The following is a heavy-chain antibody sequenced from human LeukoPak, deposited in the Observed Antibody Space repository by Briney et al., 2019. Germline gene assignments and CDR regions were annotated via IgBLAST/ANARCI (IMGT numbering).Heavy chain of an antibody. CDR2: INPNSGGT. CDR1: GYTFTGYY. J-gene: IGHJ5*02. V-gene: IGHV1-2*02. CDR3: ARIATGYNWFDP. Sequence: ASVKVSCKASGYTFTGYYMHWVRQAPGQGLEWMGWINPNSGGTNYAQKFQGRVTMTRDTFISTAYMELSRLRSDDTAVYYCARIATGYNWFDPWGQGTLVTVSS. D-gene: IGHD5-24*01.